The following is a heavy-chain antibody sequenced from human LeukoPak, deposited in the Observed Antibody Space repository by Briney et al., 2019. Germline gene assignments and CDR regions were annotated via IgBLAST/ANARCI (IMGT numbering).Heavy chain of an antibody. J-gene: IGHJ4*02. D-gene: IGHD3-22*01. V-gene: IGHV3-23*01. CDR2: ISGSGGST. CDR3: ALERGYYDSSGYSPIPRYFDY. CDR1: GFTFSSYA. Sequence: PGGSLRLSCAASGFTFSSYAMSWVRQAPGKGLEWVSAISGSGGSTYYADSVKGRFTISRDNSKNTLYLQMNSLRAEDTAVYYCALERGYYDSSGYSPIPRYFDYWGQGTLVTVSS.